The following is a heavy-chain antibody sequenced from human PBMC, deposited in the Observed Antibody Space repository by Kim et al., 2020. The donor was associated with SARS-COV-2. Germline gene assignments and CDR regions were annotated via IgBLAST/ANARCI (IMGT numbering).Heavy chain of an antibody. CDR2: ISSSGSTI. J-gene: IGHJ6*02. CDR3: ARVWCSGGSCYTYYYYYYGMDV. Sequence: GGSLRLSCAASGFTFSSYEMNWVRQAPGKGLEWVSYISSSGSTIYYADSVKGRFTISRDNAKNSLYLQINSLRAEDTAVYYCARVWCSGGSCYTYYYYYYGMDVWGQGTTVTVSS. V-gene: IGHV3-48*03. CDR1: GFTFSSYE. D-gene: IGHD2-15*01.